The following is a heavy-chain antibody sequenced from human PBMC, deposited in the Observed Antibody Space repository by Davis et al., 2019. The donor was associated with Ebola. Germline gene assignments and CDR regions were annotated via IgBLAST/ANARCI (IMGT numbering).Heavy chain of an antibody. D-gene: IGHD4-17*01. J-gene: IGHJ6*02. V-gene: IGHV1-69*13. CDR3: ARGDHGDYYYYGMDV. CDR1: GGTFSNYA. CDR2: IIPIFGTT. Sequence: AASVKVSCKASGGTFSNYAISWVRQAPGQGLEWMGGIIPIFGTTNYAQKFQGRVTITADESTSTAYMELSSLRSEDTAVYYCARGDHGDYYYYGMDVWGQGTTVTVSS.